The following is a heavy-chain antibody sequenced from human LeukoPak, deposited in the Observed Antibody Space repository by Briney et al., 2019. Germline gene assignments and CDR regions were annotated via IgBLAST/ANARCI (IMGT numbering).Heavy chain of an antibody. D-gene: IGHD4-17*01. Sequence: GSLRLSCAASGFTFRSYFMSWVRLAPGKGLEWLSVLNTDGAWFYYAESLQGRFTISMDIAINTVYLQMRSLRAADTATYYCARLGLPTDPCEYWGQGT. V-gene: IGHV3-21*04. J-gene: IGHJ4*02. CDR2: LNTDGAWF. CDR3: ARLGLPTDPCEY. CDR1: GFTFRSYF.